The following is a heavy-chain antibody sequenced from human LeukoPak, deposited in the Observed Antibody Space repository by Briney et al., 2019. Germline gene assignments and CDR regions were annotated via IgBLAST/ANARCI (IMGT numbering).Heavy chain of an antibody. CDR2: LNSDGSSR. Sequence: GGSLRLSCVASGFSFSSHWMHWVRQAPGKGLVWVSCLNSDGSSRTYADSVRARFTISRDNAKNTLYLEMNSLRAEDTAVYYCATGNYYAFDIWGQGTMVTVSS. D-gene: IGHD1-7*01. CDR3: ATGNYYAFDI. V-gene: IGHV3-74*03. CDR1: GFSFSSHW. J-gene: IGHJ3*02.